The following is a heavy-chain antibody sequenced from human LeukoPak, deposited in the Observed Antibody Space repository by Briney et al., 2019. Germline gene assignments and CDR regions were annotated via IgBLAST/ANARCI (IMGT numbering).Heavy chain of an antibody. V-gene: IGHV3-30*02. CDR1: GFTFSSYG. CDR3: ASAYYDYVWATQGDY. J-gene: IGHJ4*02. D-gene: IGHD3-16*01. CDR2: RRYDGSNK. Sequence: GGSLRLSCAASGFTFSSYGMHWVRQAPGKGLEWVAFRRYDGSNKYYADSVKGRFTISRDNSKNTLYLQVSSLRAEDTAVYYCASAYYDYVWATQGDYWGQGTLVTVSS.